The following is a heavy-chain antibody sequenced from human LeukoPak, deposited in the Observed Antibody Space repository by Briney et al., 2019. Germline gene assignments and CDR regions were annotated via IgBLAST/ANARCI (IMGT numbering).Heavy chain of an antibody. V-gene: IGHV1-46*01. CDR3: AIDLDYCDYKNDY. J-gene: IGHJ4*02. Sequence: ASVKVSCKASGYTFTNYYMHWVQQAPGHGLEWMGIINPRGGSTSYARKFQGRVTMTRDTSTSTVYMELSSLRSEDTAVYYCAIDLDYCDYKNDYWGQGTLVTVSS. CDR2: INPRGGST. CDR1: GYTFTNYY. D-gene: IGHD4-17*01.